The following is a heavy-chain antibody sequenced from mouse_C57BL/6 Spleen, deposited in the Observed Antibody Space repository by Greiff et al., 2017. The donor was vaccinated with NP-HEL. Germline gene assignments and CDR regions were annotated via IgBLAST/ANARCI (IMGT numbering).Heavy chain of an antibody. CDR3: ARGTTVPHFDY. V-gene: IGHV1-80*01. J-gene: IGHJ2*01. CDR1: GYAFSSYW. Sequence: QVQLQQSGAELVKPGASVKISCKASGYAFSSYWMNWVKQRPGKGLGWIGQIYPGDGDTNYNGKFKGKATLTADKSSSTAYMQLSSLTSEDSAVYFCARGTTVPHFDYWGQGTTLTVSS. CDR2: IYPGDGDT. D-gene: IGHD1-1*01.